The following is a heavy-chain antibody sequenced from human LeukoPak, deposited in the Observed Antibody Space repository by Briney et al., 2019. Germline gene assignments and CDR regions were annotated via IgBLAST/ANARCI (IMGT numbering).Heavy chain of an antibody. CDR2: TYYRGTT. Sequence: SETLSLTCTVSGASISSTSYYWGWIRQPPGKGLEWIGSTYYRGTTYYNSSLKSQVTISLDTSKNQFSLKLSSVTAADTAVYYCARDQGNWFDPWGQGTLVTVSS. V-gene: IGHV4-39*07. CDR1: GASISSTSYY. J-gene: IGHJ5*02. CDR3: ARDQGNWFDP.